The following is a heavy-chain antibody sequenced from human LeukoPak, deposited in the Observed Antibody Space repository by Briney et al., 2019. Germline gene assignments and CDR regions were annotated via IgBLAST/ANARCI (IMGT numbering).Heavy chain of an antibody. Sequence: GGSLRLSCTASGFTFSNAWMSWVRQAPGKGLEWVGRIKSKPAGGSTDYAAPIKGRFTISRDDSKNTLYLQVNSLKVEDTAVYYCAKRSIVGASYYFDYWGQGTLVTVSS. CDR3: AKRSIVGASYYFDY. D-gene: IGHD1-26*01. J-gene: IGHJ4*02. CDR1: GFTFSNAW. CDR2: IKSKPAGGST. V-gene: IGHV3-15*01.